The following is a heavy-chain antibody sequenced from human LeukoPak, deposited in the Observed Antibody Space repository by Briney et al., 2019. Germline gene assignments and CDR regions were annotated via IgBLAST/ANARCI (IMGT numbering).Heavy chain of an antibody. J-gene: IGHJ4*02. CDR3: ARDHYYGSGSRGVLDY. CDR2: ISYDGSSK. CDR1: GFTFSSYA. D-gene: IGHD3-10*01. Sequence: GGSLRLSCAASGFTFSSYAMHWVRQAPGKGLEWVAVISYDGSSKYYADSVKGRFTISRDNSKNTLYLQMNSLRAEDTAVYYCARDHYYGSGSRGVLDYWGQGTLVTVSS. V-gene: IGHV3-30-3*01.